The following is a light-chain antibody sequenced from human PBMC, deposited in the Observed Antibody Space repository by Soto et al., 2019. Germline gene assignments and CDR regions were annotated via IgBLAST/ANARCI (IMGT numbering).Light chain of an antibody. Sequence: AIQLTQSPSSLSASVGGRVTITCRASQGIRSALGWYQQKPGKVPKLLIYAASTLQSGVPSRFSGSGSGTDFTLTISSLQPEDFATYYCLLDFSYFWAFGQGTKVDI. CDR3: LLDFSYFWA. J-gene: IGKJ1*01. V-gene: IGKV1-6*01. CDR2: AAS. CDR1: QGIRSA.